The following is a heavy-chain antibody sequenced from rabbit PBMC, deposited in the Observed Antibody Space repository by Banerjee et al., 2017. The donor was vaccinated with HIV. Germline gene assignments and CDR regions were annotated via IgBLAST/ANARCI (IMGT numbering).Heavy chain of an antibody. D-gene: IGHD4-1*01. J-gene: IGHJ4*01. CDR2: IDADSSGGT. CDR1: GIDFSNNYV. Sequence: QQQLEESGGGLVKPEGSLTLTCTASGIDFSNNYVMCWVRQAPGKGLEWIACIDADSSGGTYYPSWAKGRFTISKASSTTVTLQMTSLTAADTATYFCARDRSGGGWYFNLWGQGTLVTVS. V-gene: IGHV1S45*01. CDR3: ARDRSGGGWYFNL.